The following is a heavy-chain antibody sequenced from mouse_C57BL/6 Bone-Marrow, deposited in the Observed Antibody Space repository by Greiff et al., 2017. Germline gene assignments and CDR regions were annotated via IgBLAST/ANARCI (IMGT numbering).Heavy chain of an antibody. V-gene: IGHV1-80*01. CDR1: GYAFSSYW. D-gene: IGHD1-1*01. CDR2: IYPGDGDT. CDR3: ARYYYGSSYGFAY. Sequence: QVQLQQSGAELVKPGASVKISCKASGYAFSSYWMNWVKQRPGKGLEWIGQIYPGDGDTNYNGKFKGKATLTADKSSSTAYMQLSSLTSEDSAVYFCARYYYGSSYGFAYWGQGTLVTVSA. J-gene: IGHJ3*01.